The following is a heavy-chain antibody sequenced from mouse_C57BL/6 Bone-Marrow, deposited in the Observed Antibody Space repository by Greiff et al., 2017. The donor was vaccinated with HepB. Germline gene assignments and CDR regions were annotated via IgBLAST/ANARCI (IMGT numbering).Heavy chain of an antibody. D-gene: IGHD1-1*01. CDR3: ARKDYGSSYVYFDV. J-gene: IGHJ1*03. V-gene: IGHV2-2*01. CDR1: GFSLTSYG. Sequence: QVHVKQSGPGLVQPSQSLSITCTVSGFSLTSYGVHWVRQSPGKGLEWLGVIWSGGSTDYNAAFISRLSISKDNSKSQVFFKMNSLQADDTAIYYCARKDYGSSYVYFDVWGTGTTVTVSS. CDR2: IWSGGST.